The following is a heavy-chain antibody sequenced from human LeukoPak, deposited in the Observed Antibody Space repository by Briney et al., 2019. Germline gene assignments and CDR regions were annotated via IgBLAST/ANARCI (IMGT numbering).Heavy chain of an antibody. CDR1: GFTFSSYA. CDR3: AREPDYYGMDL. J-gene: IGHJ6*02. V-gene: IGHV3-30-3*01. CDR2: ISYDGGNK. Sequence: DPGRSLRLSCAASGFTFSSYATHWVRQAPGKGLEWVAVISYDGGNKYYADSVKGRFTISRDNSKNTLYLQMNSLRAEDTAVYYCAREPDYYGMDLWGQGTTVTVSS.